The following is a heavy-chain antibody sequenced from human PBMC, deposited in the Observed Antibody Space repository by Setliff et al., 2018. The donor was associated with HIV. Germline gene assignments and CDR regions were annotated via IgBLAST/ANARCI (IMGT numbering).Heavy chain of an antibody. D-gene: IGHD6-19*01. V-gene: IGHV4-38-2*02. Sequence: KSSETLSLTCSVSGYSITNGYYWGWIRQPPGKGLEWVGNIYYTGSTNYNPSLKSRVTISIDTSKSQFSLKLTSVAAADTAVYYCARNQGDASGWYAGDYWGHGTLVTVSS. CDR2: IYYTGST. J-gene: IGHJ4*01. CDR3: ARNQGDASGWYAGDY. CDR1: GYSITNGYY.